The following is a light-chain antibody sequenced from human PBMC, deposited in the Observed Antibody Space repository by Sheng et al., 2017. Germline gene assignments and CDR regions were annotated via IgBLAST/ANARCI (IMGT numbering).Light chain of an antibody. CDR3: QEGYSALCN. CDR2: VQP. V-gene: IGKV1-39*01. CDR1: RDIITY. J-gene: IGKJ2*04. Sequence: DIQMTQSPSSLSASLGDRVTITCRASRDIITYLNWYQQKPGKPLNSSSLVQPLCKVGSHPRFXGSGSGTHFTLTISSLQPEDSATYYCQEGYSALCNFGQGTKVDIK.